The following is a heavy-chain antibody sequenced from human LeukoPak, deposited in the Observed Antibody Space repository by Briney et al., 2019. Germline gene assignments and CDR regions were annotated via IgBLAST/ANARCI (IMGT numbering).Heavy chain of an antibody. Sequence: PGGSLRLSCAASGFTFSSYAMTWVRQAPGKGLEWVSVISGRGDRTYYADSVKGRFTISRDNSKNPLYLQMNSLRAEDTAVYYCAKDLRYYDSSGYGQFDYWGQGTLVTVSS. CDR1: GFTFSSYA. D-gene: IGHD3-22*01. CDR2: ISGRGDRT. J-gene: IGHJ4*02. CDR3: AKDLRYYDSSGYGQFDY. V-gene: IGHV3-23*01.